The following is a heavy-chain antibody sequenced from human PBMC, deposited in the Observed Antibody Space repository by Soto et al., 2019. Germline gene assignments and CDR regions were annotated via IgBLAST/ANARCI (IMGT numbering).Heavy chain of an antibody. V-gene: IGHV3-30*03. CDR3: ARHAVYGSGWTGFDY. CDR1: GFTFSSYG. J-gene: IGHJ4*02. Sequence: AGGSLRLSCAASGFTFSSYGMHWVRQAPGKGLEWVAVISYDGSNKYYADSVKGRFTISRDNSKNTLYLQMNSLRAEDTAVYYCARHAVYGSGWTGFDYWGQGTLVTVSS. D-gene: IGHD6-19*01. CDR2: ISYDGSNK.